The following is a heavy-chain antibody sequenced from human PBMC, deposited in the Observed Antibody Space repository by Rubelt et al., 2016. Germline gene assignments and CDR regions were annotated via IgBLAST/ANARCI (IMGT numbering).Heavy chain of an antibody. J-gene: IGHJ4*02. Sequence: QVQLVQPGAEVKKPGASVKVSCKASGYTFTGYYMHWVRQAPGQGLAWVGRINPNSGGTNYAQELQGRVTMTTETSTGTAYMELRSLGSDDTAVYYCARYLGIEGDFDYWGQGTLVTVSS. V-gene: IGHV1-2*06. CDR1: GYTFTGYY. D-gene: IGHD7-27*01. CDR2: INPNSGGT. CDR3: ARYLGIEGDFDY.